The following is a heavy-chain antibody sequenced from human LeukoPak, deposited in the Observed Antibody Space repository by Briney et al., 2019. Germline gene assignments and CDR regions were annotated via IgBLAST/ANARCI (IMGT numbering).Heavy chain of an antibody. CDR2: LRSKTYGGT. V-gene: IGHV3-49*04. Sequence: GGSLRLSCTASGFTFSDYAISWVRQAPGKGLKWIGFLRSKTYGGTEYAASVKDRFVISRDDSKTIAYLQMNSLKTEDTAVYYCSRGGVNDYGDGQYFQYWGQGTLVTVSS. CDR3: SRGGVNDYGDGQYFQY. CDR1: GFTFSDYA. D-gene: IGHD4-17*01. J-gene: IGHJ1*01.